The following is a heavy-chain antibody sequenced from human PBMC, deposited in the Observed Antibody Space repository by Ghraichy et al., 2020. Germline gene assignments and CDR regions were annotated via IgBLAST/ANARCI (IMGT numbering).Heavy chain of an antibody. V-gene: IGHV3-23*01. Sequence: GESLNISCAASGFTFSSYAMSWVRQAPGKGLEWVSAISGSGGSTYYADSVKGRFTISRDNSKNTLYLQMNSLRAEDTAVYYCAMRGAFDIWGQGTMDTVSS. CDR2: ISGSGGST. J-gene: IGHJ3*02. CDR3: AMRGAFDI. CDR1: GFTFSSYA.